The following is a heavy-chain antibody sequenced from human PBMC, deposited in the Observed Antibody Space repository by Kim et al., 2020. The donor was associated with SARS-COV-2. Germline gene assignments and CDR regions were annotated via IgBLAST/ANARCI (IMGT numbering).Heavy chain of an antibody. V-gene: IGHV1-69*04. Sequence: SVKVSCKASGGTFSSYAISWVRQAPGQGLEWMGRIIPILGIANYAQKFQGRVTITADKSTSTAYMELSSLRSEDTAVYYCAMTQGIVVVPAAIPYYYYYMDVWGKGTTVTVSS. CDR3: AMTQGIVVVPAAIPYYYYYMDV. D-gene: IGHD2-2*01. CDR1: GGTFSSYA. J-gene: IGHJ6*03. CDR2: IIPILGIA.